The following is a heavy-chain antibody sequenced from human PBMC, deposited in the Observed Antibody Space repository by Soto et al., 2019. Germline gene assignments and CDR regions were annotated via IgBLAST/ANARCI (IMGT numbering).Heavy chain of an antibody. CDR3: ARERDWKYVDP. V-gene: IGHV3-30*03. J-gene: IGHJ5*02. D-gene: IGHD1-7*01. CDR1: GFTFSSYG. Sequence: WGSLRLSCAASGFTFSSYGMHWVRQAPGKGLEWVAIISYDGGRIYYADSLKGRFTISRDNSKNMVYLQMTSLTVEDTAVYYCARERDWKYVDPWGQGTLVTLSS. CDR2: ISYDGGRI.